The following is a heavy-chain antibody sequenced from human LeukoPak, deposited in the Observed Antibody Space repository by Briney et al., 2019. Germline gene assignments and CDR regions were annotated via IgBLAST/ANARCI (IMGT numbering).Heavy chain of an antibody. Sequence: GASVKVSCKASGYTFTGYYMHWVRQAPGQGLEWMGWINPNSGGTNYAQKFQGRVTMTRDTSISTAYMELSRLRSDDTAVYYCARGFSDWTTYYYYYMDVWGKGTTVTVSS. CDR3: ARGFSDWTTYYYYYMDV. V-gene: IGHV1-2*02. J-gene: IGHJ6*03. CDR2: INPNSGGT. D-gene: IGHD2-21*01. CDR1: GYTFTGYY.